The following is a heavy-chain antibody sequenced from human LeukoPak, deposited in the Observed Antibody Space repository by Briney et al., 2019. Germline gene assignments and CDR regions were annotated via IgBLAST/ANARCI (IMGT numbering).Heavy chain of an antibody. Sequence: PSETLSLTCTVSGGSISSYYWSWLRQPPGKGLEWIGYIYTSGSTNYNPSLKSRVTISVDTSKNQFSLKLSSVTAADTDVYYCARGSYSSGYYRYWGQGTLVTVSS. V-gene: IGHV4-4*09. J-gene: IGHJ4*02. CDR1: GGSISSYY. CDR2: IYTSGST. D-gene: IGHD3-22*01. CDR3: ARGSYSSGYYRY.